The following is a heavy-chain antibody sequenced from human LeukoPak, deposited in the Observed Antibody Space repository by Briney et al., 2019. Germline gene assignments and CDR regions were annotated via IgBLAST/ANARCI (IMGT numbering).Heavy chain of an antibody. Sequence: GRSLRLSCAASGFTFSSYAMHWVREAPGKGLEWVAVISYDGSNKYYADSVKGRFTISRDNSKNTLYLQMNSLRAEDTAVYYCAKDRIAPIFGESYYYYGMDVWGQGTTVTVSS. D-gene: IGHD3-3*01. CDR3: AKDRIAPIFGESYYYYGMDV. J-gene: IGHJ6*02. CDR1: GFTFSSYA. V-gene: IGHV3-30*04. CDR2: ISYDGSNK.